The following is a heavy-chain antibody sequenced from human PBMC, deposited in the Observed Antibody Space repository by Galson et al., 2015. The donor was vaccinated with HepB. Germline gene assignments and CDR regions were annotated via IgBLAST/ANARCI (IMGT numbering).Heavy chain of an antibody. CDR1: GGSISSGGYS. J-gene: IGHJ4*02. Sequence: TLSLTCAVSGGSISSGGYSWSWIRQPPGKGLEWIGYIYHSGSTYYNPSLKSQVTISVDRSKNQFSLKLSSVTAADTAVYYCARGWFGELIGPYFDYWGQGTLVTVSS. D-gene: IGHD3-10*01. V-gene: IGHV4-30-2*01. CDR3: ARGWFGELIGPYFDY. CDR2: IYHSGST.